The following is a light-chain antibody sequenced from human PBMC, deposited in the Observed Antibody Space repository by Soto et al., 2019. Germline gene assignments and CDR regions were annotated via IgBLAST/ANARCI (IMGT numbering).Light chain of an antibody. CDR3: QQYNSYWT. J-gene: IGKJ1*01. CDR1: QGISSA. CDR2: DAS. Sequence: AIQLTQTPSSLSASVGDRVTITCRASQGISSALAWYQQKPGKAPKLLIYDASSLESGVPSRFSGSGSGTDFTLTIRSLQPEDFATYYCQQYNSYWTFGQGTKVDIK. V-gene: IGKV1-13*02.